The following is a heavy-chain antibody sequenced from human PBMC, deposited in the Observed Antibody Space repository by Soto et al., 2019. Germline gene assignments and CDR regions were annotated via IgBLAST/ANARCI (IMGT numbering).Heavy chain of an antibody. CDR1: GGPFSSYA. Sequence: SLKVSCKASGGPFSSYASSWVRQAPGQGLEWMGGIIPIFGTANYAQKFQGRVTITADKSTSTAYMELSSLRSEDTAVYYCARDNCSGGSCYYSYFDYWGQGTLVTVSS. CDR2: IIPIFGTA. J-gene: IGHJ4*02. V-gene: IGHV1-69*06. CDR3: ARDNCSGGSCYYSYFDY. D-gene: IGHD2-15*01.